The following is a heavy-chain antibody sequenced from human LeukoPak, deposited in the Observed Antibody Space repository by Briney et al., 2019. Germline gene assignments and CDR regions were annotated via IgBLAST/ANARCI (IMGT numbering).Heavy chain of an antibody. CDR1: GGSFSGYY. J-gene: IGHJ4*02. D-gene: IGHD2-15*01. Sequence: SETLSLTCAVYGGSFSGYYWSWIRQPPGKGLEWIGEINHSGSTNYNPSLKSRVTISVDTSKNQFSLKLSSVTAADTAVYYCARTPPRRYCSGGSCYAAVYWGQGTLVTVSS. CDR2: INHSGST. CDR3: ARTPPRRYCSGGSCYAAVY. V-gene: IGHV4-34*01.